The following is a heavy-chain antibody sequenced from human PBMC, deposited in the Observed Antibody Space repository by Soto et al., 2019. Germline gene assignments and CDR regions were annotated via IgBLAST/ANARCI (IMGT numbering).Heavy chain of an antibody. D-gene: IGHD4-17*01. V-gene: IGHV4-39*01. CDR3: ARNRTTVVTPLMVYYFDY. Sequence: PSETLSLTCTVSGGSISSSSYYRGWIRQPPGKGLEWIGSIYYSGSTYYNPSLKSRVTISVDTSKNQFSLKLSSVTAADTAVYYCARNRTTVVTPLMVYYFDYWGQGTLVTVS. J-gene: IGHJ4*02. CDR1: GGSISSSSYY. CDR2: IYYSGST.